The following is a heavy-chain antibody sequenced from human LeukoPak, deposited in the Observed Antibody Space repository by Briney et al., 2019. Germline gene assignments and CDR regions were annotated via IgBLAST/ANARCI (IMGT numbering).Heavy chain of an antibody. J-gene: IGHJ6*03. Sequence: SVKVSCKASGGTFSSYAISWVRQAPGQGLEWMGGIIPIFGTANYAQKFQGRVTITTDESTSTAYMELSSLRSEDTAVYYCARGLPFSNTNYYYMDVWGKGTTVTVSS. CDR1: GGTFSSYA. CDR2: IIPIFGTA. CDR3: ARGLPFSNTNYYYMDV. V-gene: IGHV1-69*05. D-gene: IGHD3-3*01.